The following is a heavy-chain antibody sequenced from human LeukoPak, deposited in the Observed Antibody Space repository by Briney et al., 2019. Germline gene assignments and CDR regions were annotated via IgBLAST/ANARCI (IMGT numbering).Heavy chain of an antibody. CDR2: LDPEDGET. V-gene: IGHV1-24*01. CDR3: ATDSDGYNVAFDY. CDR1: GYTLTEFS. D-gene: IGHD5-24*01. Sequence: GASVKVSCKVSGYTLTEFSMHWVRQAPGKGLEWMGGLDPEDGETIYAQKFQGRVTMTEDTSTDTAYMELSSLRSEDTAVYYCATDSDGYNVAFDYWGQGTLVTLSS. J-gene: IGHJ4*02.